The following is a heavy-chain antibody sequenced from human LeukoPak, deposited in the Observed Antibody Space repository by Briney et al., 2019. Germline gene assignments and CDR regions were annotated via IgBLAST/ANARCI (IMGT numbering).Heavy chain of an antibody. Sequence: GGSLRLSCAASGFTFSSYWMTWVRQAPGKGLEWVGNLNEDGSQKYYVDSVKGRFTISRDNAKNSLYLQMSSLRVEDTAVYYCASYCSSTSCYSFDYWGQGTLVTVSS. CDR1: GFTFSSYW. CDR3: ASYCSSTSCYSFDY. D-gene: IGHD2-2*01. V-gene: IGHV3-7*01. CDR2: LNEDGSQK. J-gene: IGHJ4*02.